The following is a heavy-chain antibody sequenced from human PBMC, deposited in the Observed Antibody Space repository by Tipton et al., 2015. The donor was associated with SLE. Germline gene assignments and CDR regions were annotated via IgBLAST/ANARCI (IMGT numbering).Heavy chain of an antibody. J-gene: IGHJ6*03. D-gene: IGHD3-10*01. Sequence: QLVQSGAEVKKPGASVKVSCKASGYSFTRYEINWVRQATGQGLEWMGRMNPNSGNTGYAQKFQGRVTMTRTTSISTAYMELSTLRSEDTAVYYCARGNYGSYYYYMDVWGKGTTVTVSS. CDR2: MNPNSGNT. V-gene: IGHV1-8*01. CDR1: GYSFTRYE. CDR3: ARGNYGSYYYYMDV.